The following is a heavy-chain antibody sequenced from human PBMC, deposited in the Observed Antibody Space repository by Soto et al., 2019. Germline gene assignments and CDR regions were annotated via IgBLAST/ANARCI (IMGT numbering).Heavy chain of an antibody. D-gene: IGHD3-10*01. V-gene: IGHV1-46*01. CDR3: ARAGENYGSGTFSPPLRYYFNS. CDR2: INPSGGST. J-gene: IGHJ4*02. CDR1: GYTFTSYY. Sequence: ASVKVSCTASGYTFTSYYMHWVRQAPGQGLEWMGIINPSGGSTSYAQKFQGRVTMTRDTSTSTVYMELSSLRSEDTAVYYCARAGENYGSGTFSPPLRYYFNSWGQGTLVTVSS.